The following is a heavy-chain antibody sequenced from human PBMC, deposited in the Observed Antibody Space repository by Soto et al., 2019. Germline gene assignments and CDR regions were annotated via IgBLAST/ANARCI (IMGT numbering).Heavy chain of an antibody. J-gene: IGHJ3*02. CDR1: AFTFGSYT. CDR3: ARVGLWSGDLSTLKFDI. V-gene: IGHV3-30-3*01. Sequence: GGSLRLSCAASAFTFGSYTMHWVRQAPGKGLEWVSLISYDGTNKYYADSVKGRFTISRDNSKNTLYLQMNSLTAEDTAVYSCARVGLWSGDLSTLKFDIWGQGTSVTVSS. D-gene: IGHD3-10*01. CDR2: ISYDGTNK.